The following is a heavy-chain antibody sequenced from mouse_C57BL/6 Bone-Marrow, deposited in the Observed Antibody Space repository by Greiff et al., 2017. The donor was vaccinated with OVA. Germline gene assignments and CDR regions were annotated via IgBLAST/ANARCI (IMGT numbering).Heavy chain of an antibody. CDR1: GYTFTSYW. V-gene: IGHV1-55*01. CDR3: AEDGDDGAWYAY. D-gene: IGHD2-2*01. Sequence: VQLPQPGAELVKPGASVKMFCKASGYTFTSYWITWVKQRPGQGLEWVGDIYPGSGSTNYNEKFKSKATLTVDTSSSTAYVQRSSQTSEDSAVYYGAEDGDDGAWYAYWGQGTLVTVSA. CDR2: IYPGSGST. J-gene: IGHJ3*01.